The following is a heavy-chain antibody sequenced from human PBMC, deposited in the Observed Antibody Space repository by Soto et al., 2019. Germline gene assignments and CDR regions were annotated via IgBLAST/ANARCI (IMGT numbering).Heavy chain of an antibody. D-gene: IGHD2-15*01. CDR3: AQDVVGAWGVGDY. CDR2: TSYDGSAK. Sequence: QVQLVESGGGVVQPGRSLRLSCAASGFIFSSYGMHWVRQAPGKGLEWVAATSYDGSAKYYADSVKGRFAISRDNSKNTLFLQMNSRRAEDTAVYYCAQDVVGAWGVGDYWGQGTRVTVSS. J-gene: IGHJ4*02. CDR1: GFIFSSYG. V-gene: IGHV3-30*18.